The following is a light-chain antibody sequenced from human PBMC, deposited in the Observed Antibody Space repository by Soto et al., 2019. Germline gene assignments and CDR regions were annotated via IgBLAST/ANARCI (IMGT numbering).Light chain of an antibody. CDR3: QQRSNWPPT. J-gene: IGKJ3*01. V-gene: IGKV3-11*01. CDR1: QSVSSY. CDR2: DAS. Sequence: EIVLTQSPATLSLSPGERATLSCRASQSVSSYLAWYQQKPGQAPRLLIYDASNRATGIPARFGGSGSGTDFTLTSSSLEPEDFAVYYCQQRSNWPPTFGPGTKVDIK.